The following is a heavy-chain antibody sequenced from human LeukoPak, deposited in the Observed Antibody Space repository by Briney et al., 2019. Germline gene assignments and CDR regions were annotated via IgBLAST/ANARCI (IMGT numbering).Heavy chain of an antibody. D-gene: IGHD3-3*01. CDR3: ARSYYDFWSGSYTVPGVLDY. CDR2: IYYSGST. J-gene: IGHJ4*02. CDR1: GGSISSYY. V-gene: IGHV4-59*01. Sequence: PSETLSLTCTASGGSISSYYRSWIRQPPGKGLEWIGYIYYSGSTNYNPSLKSRVTISVDTSKNQFSLKLNSVTAADTAVYYCARSYYDFWSGSYTVPGVLDYWGQGTLVTVSS.